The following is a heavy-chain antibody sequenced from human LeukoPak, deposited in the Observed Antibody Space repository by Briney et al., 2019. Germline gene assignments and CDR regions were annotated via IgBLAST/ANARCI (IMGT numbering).Heavy chain of an antibody. Sequence: ASVKVSCKASGYTFTSYGISWVRQAPGQGLEWMGWISAYNGNTNYAQKLQGRVTMTTDTSTSTAYMELRSLRSDDTAVYYCARDRLDGGSGSHCFDYWGQGTLVTVSS. CDR1: GYTFTSYG. CDR3: ARDRLDGGSGSHCFDY. J-gene: IGHJ4*02. D-gene: IGHD3-10*01. V-gene: IGHV1-18*01. CDR2: ISAYNGNT.